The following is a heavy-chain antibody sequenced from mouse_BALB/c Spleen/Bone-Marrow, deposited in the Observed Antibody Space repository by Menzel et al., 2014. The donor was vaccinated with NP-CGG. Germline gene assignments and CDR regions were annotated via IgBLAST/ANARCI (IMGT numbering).Heavy chain of an antibody. J-gene: IGHJ4*01. CDR1: GFTFSSFG. Sequence: EVMLVESGGGLAQPGRSRKLSCAASGFTFSSFGMHWVRQAPEKGLEWVAYISSGSSTIYYADTVKGRFTISRDNPKNTLFLQMTSLRSEDTAMYYCVRSYDSYAMAFWGQGTSVTVSS. CDR2: ISSGSSTI. V-gene: IGHV5-17*02. CDR3: VRSYDSYAMAF. D-gene: IGHD2-10*02.